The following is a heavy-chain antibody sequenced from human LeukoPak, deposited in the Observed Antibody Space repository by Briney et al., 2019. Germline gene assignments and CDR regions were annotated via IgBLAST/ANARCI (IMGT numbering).Heavy chain of an antibody. CDR3: AREKNVDYYGSGSYYNWFDP. CDR1: GGSISSGDYY. J-gene: IGHJ5*02. D-gene: IGHD3-10*01. V-gene: IGHV4-30-4*08. Sequence: PSQTLSLTCTVSGGSISSGDYYWSWIRQPPGKGLEWIGYIYYSGSTYYNPSLKSRFTISVDTSKNQFSLKLSSVTAADTAVYYCAREKNVDYYGSGSYYNWFDPWGQGTLVTVSS. CDR2: IYYSGST.